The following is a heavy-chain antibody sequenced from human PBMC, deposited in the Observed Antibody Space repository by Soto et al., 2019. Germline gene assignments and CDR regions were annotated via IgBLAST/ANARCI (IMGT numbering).Heavy chain of an antibody. CDR1: GGTFSSYA. V-gene: IGHV1-69*06. CDR2: IIPIFGTA. Sequence: SVKVSCKASGGTFSSYAISWVRQAPGQGLEWMGGIIPIFGTANYAQKFQGRVTITADKSTSAAYMELSSLRSEDTAVYYCARQVKPWYNYSGYYYVGWFDPWGQGTLVTVSS. D-gene: IGHD3-22*01. CDR3: ARQVKPWYNYSGYYYVGWFDP. J-gene: IGHJ5*02.